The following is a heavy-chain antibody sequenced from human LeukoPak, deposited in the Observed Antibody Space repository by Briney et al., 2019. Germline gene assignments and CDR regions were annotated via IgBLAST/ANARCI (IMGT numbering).Heavy chain of an antibody. V-gene: IGHV4-34*01. CDR3: ARVHGHNLGTLDY. Sequence: PSETLSLTCTVYGGSFSDDYWSWVRQPPGEGLQWIDEINPGGSTNKNPSLQSRLIMSVDTSKTQFSLNLTSVTAADTAVYYCARVHGHNLGTLDYWGRGILVTVTS. D-gene: IGHD5-24*01. CDR1: GGSFSDDY. CDR2: INPGGST. J-gene: IGHJ4*02.